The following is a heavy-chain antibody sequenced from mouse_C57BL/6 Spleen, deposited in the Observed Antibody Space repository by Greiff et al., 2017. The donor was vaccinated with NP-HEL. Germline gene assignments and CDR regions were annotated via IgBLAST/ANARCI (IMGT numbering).Heavy chain of an antibody. J-gene: IGHJ2*01. V-gene: IGHV5-17*01. D-gene: IGHD6-1*01. Sequence: DVMLVESGGGLVKPGGSLKLSCAASGFTFSDYGMHWVRQAPEKGLEWVAYISSGSSTIYYADTVKGRFTISRDNAKNTLFLQMTSLRSEDTAMYYCARGAGEYFDYWGQGTTLTVSS. CDR3: ARGAGEYFDY. CDR1: GFTFSDYG. CDR2: ISSGSSTI.